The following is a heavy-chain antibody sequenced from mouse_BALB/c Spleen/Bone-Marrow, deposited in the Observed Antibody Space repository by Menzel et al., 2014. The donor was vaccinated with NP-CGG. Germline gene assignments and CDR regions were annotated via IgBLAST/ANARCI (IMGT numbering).Heavy chain of an antibody. J-gene: IGHJ4*01. CDR1: GYTFTDNW. Sequence: QVQLQQPGAELGMPGASVKMSCKASGYTFTDNWIYWVKQRPGQGLEWIGAIDTSDSYTNYNQKFMGKASLTVDASSSTAYVQVSSLTSDDSAVYYRARGGHDFSLDYWGQGTSVTVSS. CDR3: ARGGHDFSLDY. D-gene: IGHD2-4*01. CDR2: IDTSDSYT. V-gene: IGHV1-69*01.